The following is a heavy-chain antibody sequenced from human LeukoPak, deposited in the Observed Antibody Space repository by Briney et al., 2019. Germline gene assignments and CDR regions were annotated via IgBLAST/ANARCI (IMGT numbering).Heavy chain of an antibody. Sequence: PGGSLRLSCAASGFTFSSYSMNWVRQAPGKGLEWVSAISGSGGSTYYADSVKGRFTISRDNSKNTLYLQMNSLRAEDTAVYYCAKVHTYTTIFGGRGAGAFDIWGQGTMVTVSS. J-gene: IGHJ3*02. D-gene: IGHD3-3*01. CDR1: GFTFSSYS. CDR2: ISGSGGST. CDR3: AKVHTYTTIFGGRGAGAFDI. V-gene: IGHV3-23*01.